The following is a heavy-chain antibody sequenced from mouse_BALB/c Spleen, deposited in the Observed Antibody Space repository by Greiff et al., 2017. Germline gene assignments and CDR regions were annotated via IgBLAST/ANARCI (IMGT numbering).Heavy chain of an antibody. CDR1: GYTFTSYT. V-gene: IGHV1-4*01. CDR2: INPSSGYT. J-gene: IGHJ2*01. CDR3: ARYYYGSSYYFDY. D-gene: IGHD1-1*01. Sequence: QVHVKQSGAELARPGASVKMSCKASGYTFTSYTMHWVKQRPGQGLEWIGYINPSSGYTNYNQKFKDKATLTADKSSSTAYMQLSSLTSEDSAVYYCARYYYGSSYYFDYWGQGTTLTVSS.